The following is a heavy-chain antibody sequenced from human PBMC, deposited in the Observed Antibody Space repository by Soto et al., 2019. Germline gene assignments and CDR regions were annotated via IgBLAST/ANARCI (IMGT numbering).Heavy chain of an antibody. J-gene: IGHJ4*02. D-gene: IGHD3-3*01. V-gene: IGHV3-11*01. Sequence: GGSLRLSCAASGYTFSDYYMSWIRQATGKGLEWISYIDTSGTKIYYADSVKGRFTITRDNATNSLYLEMNSLRDEDTAVYYCASHYDMWSGYLSPVDYWGQGTLVTVSS. CDR1: GYTFSDYY. CDR3: ASHYDMWSGYLSPVDY. CDR2: IDTSGTKI.